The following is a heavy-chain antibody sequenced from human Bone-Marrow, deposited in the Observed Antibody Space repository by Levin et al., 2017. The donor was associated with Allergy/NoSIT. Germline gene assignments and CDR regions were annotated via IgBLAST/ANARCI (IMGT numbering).Heavy chain of an antibody. CDR1: GYSFTSYW. D-gene: IGHD3-10*01. CDR2: IYPGDSDT. Sequence: GGSLRLSCKGSGYSFTSYWIGWVRQMPGKGLEWMGIIYPGDSDTRYSPSFQGQVTISADKSISTAYLQWSSLKASDTAMYYCARYVSGNLRKLDYWGQGTLVTVSS. CDR3: ARYVSGNLRKLDY. V-gene: IGHV5-51*01. J-gene: IGHJ4*02.